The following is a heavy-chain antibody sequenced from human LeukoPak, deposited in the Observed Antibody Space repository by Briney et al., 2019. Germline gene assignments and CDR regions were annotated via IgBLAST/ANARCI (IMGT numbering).Heavy chain of an antibody. CDR3: ARDREGIAAAGTSLFDY. Sequence: PGGSLRLSCAASGFSFSGYGMHWVRQAPGKGLEWVAFIHYDGARSYYADSVKGRFTISRDNAKNSLYLQMNSLRAEDTAVYYCARDREGIAAAGTSLFDYWGQGTLVTVSS. CDR1: GFSFSGYG. V-gene: IGHV3-30*02. CDR2: IHYDGARS. D-gene: IGHD6-13*01. J-gene: IGHJ4*02.